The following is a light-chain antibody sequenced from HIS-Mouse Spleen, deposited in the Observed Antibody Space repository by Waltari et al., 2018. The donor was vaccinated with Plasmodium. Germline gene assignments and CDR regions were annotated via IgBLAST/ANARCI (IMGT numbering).Light chain of an antibody. Sequence: DFQLTHSPSSLSASVRVRVTISFRASQSISSYLNWYQQKPGKAPKHLIYAASSLQSGVPSRFSGSGSGTDFTLTISSLQPEDFATYYCQQSYSTPYTFGQGTKLEIK. CDR2: AAS. V-gene: IGKV1-39*01. CDR3: QQSYSTPYT. J-gene: IGKJ2*01. CDR1: QSISSY.